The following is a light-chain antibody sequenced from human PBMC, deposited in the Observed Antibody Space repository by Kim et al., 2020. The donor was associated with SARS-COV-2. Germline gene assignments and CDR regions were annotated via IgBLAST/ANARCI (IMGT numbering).Light chain of an antibody. Sequence: SSELTQDPTVSVALGQTVRITCQGDSLRTYYASWYQQKPGQAPLLVIYGNNNRPSGIPDRFSGSSSGNTASLPITGAQAGDEADYYCKSRDSSGKVVFGG. CDR1: SLRTYY. V-gene: IGLV3-19*01. CDR2: GNN. CDR3: KSRDSSGKVV. J-gene: IGLJ2*01.